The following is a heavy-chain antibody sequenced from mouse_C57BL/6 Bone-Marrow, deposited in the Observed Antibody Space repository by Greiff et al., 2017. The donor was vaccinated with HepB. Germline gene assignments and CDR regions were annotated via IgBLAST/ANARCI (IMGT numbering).Heavy chain of an antibody. Sequence: VQLKESGEGLVKPGGSLKLSCAASGFTFSSYAMSWVRQTPEKRLEWVAYISSGGDYIYYADTVKGRFTISRDNARNTLYLQMSSLKSEDTAMYYCTRQAYYSRFAYWGQGTLVTVSA. CDR1: GFTFSSYA. CDR2: ISSGGDYI. D-gene: IGHD1-1*01. J-gene: IGHJ3*01. V-gene: IGHV5-9-1*02. CDR3: TRQAYYSRFAY.